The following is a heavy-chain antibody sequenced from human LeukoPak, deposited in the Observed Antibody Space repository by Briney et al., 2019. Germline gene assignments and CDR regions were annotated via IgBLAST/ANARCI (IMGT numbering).Heavy chain of an antibody. CDR3: AKEASGYGYYFDY. J-gene: IGHJ4*02. V-gene: IGHV3-23*01. CDR2: ISDSGGTT. CDR1: GFTFSSFA. D-gene: IGHD3-10*01. Sequence: PGGSLRLSCAVSGFTFSSFAMSWVRQAPGKGLEWVSVISDSGGTTFYADSVKGRFTISRDNSKNTLYLQMSSLRAEDTAVYYSAKEASGYGYYFDYWGQGTLVTVSS.